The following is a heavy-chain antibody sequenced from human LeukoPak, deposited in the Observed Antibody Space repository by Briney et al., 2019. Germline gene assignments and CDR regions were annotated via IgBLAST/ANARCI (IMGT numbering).Heavy chain of an antibody. J-gene: IGHJ6*02. V-gene: IGHV3-21*01. CDR2: ISSSSSYI. D-gene: IGHD2-8*01. CDR1: GFTFSSYS. CDR3: ARESRVGVYYGMDV. Sequence: GGSLRLSCAASGFTFSSYSMNWVRQAPGKGLEWVSSISSSSSYIYYADSVKGRFTISRDNAKNSLYLQMNSLRAEDTAVYYCARESRVGVYYGMDVWGQGTTVTVSS.